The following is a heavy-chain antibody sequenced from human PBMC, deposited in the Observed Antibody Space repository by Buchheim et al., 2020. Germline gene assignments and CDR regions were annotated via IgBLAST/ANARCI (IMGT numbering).Heavy chain of an antibody. V-gene: IGHV3-23*01. J-gene: IGHJ6*02. Sequence: EVQLLESGGGLVQPGGSLRLSCAASGFTFSSYAMDWVRQAPGKGLEWVSAISGSGGNTYYADSVKGRFPISRDNSKNTLYLKMNSLGVEDTDVYYCAKDGGGDCYGAEGQSKFYYGIDVWGQGTT. CDR2: ISGSGGNT. D-gene: IGHD2-21*02. CDR3: AKDGGGDCYGAEGQSKFYYGIDV. CDR1: GFTFSSYA.